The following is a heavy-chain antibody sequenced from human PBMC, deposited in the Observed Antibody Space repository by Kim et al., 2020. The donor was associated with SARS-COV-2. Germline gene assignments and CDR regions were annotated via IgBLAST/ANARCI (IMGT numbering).Heavy chain of an antibody. V-gene: IGHV3-33*06. CDR1: GFTFSSYG. Sequence: GGSLRLSCAASGFTFSSYGMHWVRQAPGKGLEWVAVIWYDGSKKYYVDSVKGRFTISRDNSKNTLYLQMNSLRAEDTAVYYCANGGSSSSWAHLYWGQGTLVILSS. J-gene: IGHJ4*02. CDR2: IWYDGSKK. D-gene: IGHD2-2*01. CDR3: ANGGSSSSWAHLY.